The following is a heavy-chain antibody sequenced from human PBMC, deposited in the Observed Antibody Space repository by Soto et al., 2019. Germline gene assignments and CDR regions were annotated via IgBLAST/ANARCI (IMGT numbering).Heavy chain of an antibody. CDR3: ASGPYYYDSSGYYGPYFDY. D-gene: IGHD3-22*01. CDR1: GYTFTSYY. Sequence: ASMKVSCKASGYTFTSYYMHWVRQAPGQGLEWMGIINPSGGSTSYAQKFQGRVTMTRDTSTSTVYMELSSLRSEDTAVYYCASGPYYYDSSGYYGPYFDYWGQGTLVTVSS. V-gene: IGHV1-46*01. CDR2: INPSGGST. J-gene: IGHJ4*02.